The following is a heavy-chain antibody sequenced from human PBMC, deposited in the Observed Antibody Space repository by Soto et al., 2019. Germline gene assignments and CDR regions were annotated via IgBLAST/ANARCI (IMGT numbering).Heavy chain of an antibody. Sequence: ASVKVSCKTSGYTFSNYGVTWVRQAPGQPLEWLGWISLYSDGTNYAQKFQGRVSMTTDTSTTAAYMELRSLRSDDTAVYYCARVVPGAEAWFGPWGQGTLVTVSS. D-gene: IGHD2-2*01. CDR1: GYTFSNYG. V-gene: IGHV1-18*01. J-gene: IGHJ5*02. CDR3: ARVVPGAEAWFGP. CDR2: ISLYSDGT.